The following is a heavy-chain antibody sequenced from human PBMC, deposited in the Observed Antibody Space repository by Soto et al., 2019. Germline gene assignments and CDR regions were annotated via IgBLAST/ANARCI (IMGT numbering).Heavy chain of an antibody. Sequence: SETLSLTCTVSGGSISSAAYYWSWIRQQPGKGQERIGYISHSGSTYYNPSLKSRVIISVDTSKNQFSLCLTSVTAVDSAVYYCAREYTYGSNFFDCWGQGALVTVSS. CDR2: ISHSGST. V-gene: IGHV4-31*03. D-gene: IGHD2-2*02. CDR3: AREYTYGSNFFDC. J-gene: IGHJ4*02. CDR1: GGSISSAAYY.